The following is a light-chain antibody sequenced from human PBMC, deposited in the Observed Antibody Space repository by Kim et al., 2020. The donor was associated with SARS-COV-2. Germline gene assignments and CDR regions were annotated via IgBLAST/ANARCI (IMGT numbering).Light chain of an antibody. CDR1: QSVSTS. CDR2: GAS. J-gene: IGKJ4*01. CDR3: QQYSTTPLT. V-gene: IGKV3-15*01. Sequence: EIVMTQSPATLSVSPGERATLSCRASQSVSTSLAWYQQKPGQAPRLLIYGASTRATGIPARFSGSGSGTEFTLTISSLQSEDFAVYTCQQYSTTPLTFGGGTKVDIK.